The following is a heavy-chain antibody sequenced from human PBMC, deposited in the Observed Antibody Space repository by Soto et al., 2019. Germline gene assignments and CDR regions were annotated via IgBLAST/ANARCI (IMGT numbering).Heavy chain of an antibody. CDR2: TYYRSKWYN. J-gene: IGHJ4*02. CDR3: ARDRAFGTAAMYYFDY. Sequence: PSQTLSLTCAISGDSVSSNSAAWNWIRQSPSRGLEWLGRTYYRSKWYNDYAVSVKSRITINPDTSKNQFSLQLNSVTPEDTAVYYCARDRAFGTAAMYYFDYWGQGTLVTVSS. V-gene: IGHV6-1*01. D-gene: IGHD2-2*01. CDR1: GDSVSSNSAA.